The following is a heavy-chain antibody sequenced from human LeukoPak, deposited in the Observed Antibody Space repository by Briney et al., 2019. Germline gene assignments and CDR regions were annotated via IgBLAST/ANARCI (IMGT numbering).Heavy chain of an antibody. J-gene: IGHJ5*02. CDR2: MNPNRGNT. V-gene: IGHV1-8*01. Sequence: ASVKVSCKASGYTFTSYDINWVRQATGQGLEWMGWMNPNRGNTGYAQKFQGRVTMTRNTSISTAYMELSSLRSEDTAVYYCARGRSGMVRGVIITTMKYNWFDPWGQGTLVTVSS. D-gene: IGHD3-10*01. CDR3: ARGRSGMVRGVIITTMKYNWFDP. CDR1: GYTFTSYD.